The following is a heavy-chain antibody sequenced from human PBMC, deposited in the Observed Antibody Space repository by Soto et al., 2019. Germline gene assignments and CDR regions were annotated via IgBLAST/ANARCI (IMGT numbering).Heavy chain of an antibody. J-gene: IGHJ4*02. CDR3: ARDSYSVSTPLDY. D-gene: IGHD5-12*01. CDR1: GYTFTAYG. V-gene: IGHV1-18*01. Sequence: ASVKVSCKASGYTFTAYGISWIRQAPGQGLEWVGWISAYNGDTNYVQRLQGRVTMTTDTSTTTAFMELRSLRSDDTAIYYCARDSYSVSTPLDYWGQGTLVTVS. CDR2: ISAYNGDT.